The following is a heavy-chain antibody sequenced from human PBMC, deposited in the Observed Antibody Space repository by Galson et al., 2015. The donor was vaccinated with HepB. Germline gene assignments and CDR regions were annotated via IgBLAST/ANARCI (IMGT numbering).Heavy chain of an antibody. CDR1: GFTFSSHF. J-gene: IGHJ6*02. Sequence: SLRLSCAGSGFTFSSHFMNWVRQAPGKGLEWVAYISATSRNSYYADSVKGRFSISRDNGKNSLYLQMNSLSAEDTAVYYCARVYDGDDAGEDYGMDVWGPGATVTVSS. CDR3: ARVYDGDDAGEDYGMDV. D-gene: IGHD4-17*01. CDR2: ISATSRNS. V-gene: IGHV3-21*01.